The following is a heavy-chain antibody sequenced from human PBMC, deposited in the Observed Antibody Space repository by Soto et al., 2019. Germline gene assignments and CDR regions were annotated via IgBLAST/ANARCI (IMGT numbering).Heavy chain of an antibody. D-gene: IGHD2-15*01. V-gene: IGHV3-23*01. Sequence: GALRLSCAASGFTFSSYAMSWVRQAPGKGLEWVSAISGSGGSTYYADSVKGRFTISRDNSKNTLYLQMNSLRAEDTAVYYCAKDDCSGGRCYTYFDYWGQGTLVTVSS. CDR1: GFTFSSYA. CDR3: AKDDCSGGRCYTYFDY. CDR2: ISGSGGST. J-gene: IGHJ4*02.